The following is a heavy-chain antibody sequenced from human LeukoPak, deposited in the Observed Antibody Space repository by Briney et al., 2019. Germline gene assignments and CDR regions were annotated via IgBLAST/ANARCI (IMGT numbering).Heavy chain of an antibody. Sequence: SETLSLTCTVSGGSISSGDYYWSWIRQPPGKGLEWIGYIYYSGSTYYNPSLKSRVTISVDTSKNQFSLKLSSVTAADTAVYYCVRVDHGDHGGYASDIRGQGTMVTVSS. CDR3: VRVDHGDHGGYASDI. J-gene: IGHJ3*02. V-gene: IGHV4-30-4*01. CDR1: GGSISSGDYY. CDR2: IYYSGST. D-gene: IGHD4-17*01.